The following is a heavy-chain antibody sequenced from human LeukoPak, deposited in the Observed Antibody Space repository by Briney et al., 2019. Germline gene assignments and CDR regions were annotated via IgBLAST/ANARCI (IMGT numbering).Heavy chain of an antibody. J-gene: IGHJ1*01. Sequence: GGSLRLSCAASGFTFSASGMYWVRQAPGKGLEWVAMIWNDGNKKNHADCVKGRFVISRDNSKDTLYLQMNSLRTEDTAVYYCAKGEFWTGQAEYFQHWGQGTLVTVSS. CDR1: GFTFSASG. V-gene: IGHV3-33*07. CDR3: AKGEFWTGQAEYFQH. CDR2: IWNDGNKK. D-gene: IGHD3/OR15-3a*01.